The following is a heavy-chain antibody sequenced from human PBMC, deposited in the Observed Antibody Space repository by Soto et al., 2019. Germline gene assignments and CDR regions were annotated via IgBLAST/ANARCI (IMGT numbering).Heavy chain of an antibody. V-gene: IGHV4-30-4*01. CDR1: GGSISSGNYY. CDR2: ISYGGST. Sequence: QVQLQESGPELLKPSQTLSLTCTVSGGSISSGNYYWRWIRQSPGKGVEWIGFISYGGSTYYSASLKSRFTISVDTSKNQFSLNLSFVTAADTSVYYCATMGTPATGLYYFDYWGQGTLVTVSS. CDR3: ATMGTPATGLYYFDY. J-gene: IGHJ4*02. D-gene: IGHD1-7*01.